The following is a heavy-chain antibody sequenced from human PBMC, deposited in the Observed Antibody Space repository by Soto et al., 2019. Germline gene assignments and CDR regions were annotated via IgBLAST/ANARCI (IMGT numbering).Heavy chain of an antibody. J-gene: IGHJ4*02. CDR1: GFTFSSYA. V-gene: IGHV3-23*01. CDR3: AATAGDGEVVPAAPTIDY. Sequence: GGSLRLSCAASGFTFSSYAMSWVRQAPGKGLEWVSAISGSGGSTYYADSVKDRFTISRYNSKNTLYLQMNSLRAEDTAVYYCAATAGDGEVVPAAPTIDYWGQGTLVTVSS. CDR2: ISGSGGST. D-gene: IGHD2-2*01.